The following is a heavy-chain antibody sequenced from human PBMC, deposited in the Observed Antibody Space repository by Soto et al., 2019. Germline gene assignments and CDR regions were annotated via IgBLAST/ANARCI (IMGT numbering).Heavy chain of an antibody. CDR2: ISGSGGST. J-gene: IGHJ3*02. Sequence: EVQLLESGGGLVQPGGSLRLSCAASGFTFSSYAMSWVRQAPGKGLEWVSAISGSGGSTYYADSVKGRFTISRDNSKNTLYLQMNSLRAEDTAVYYCAKVSRAYYYAEGAFDIWGQGTMVTVSS. D-gene: IGHD3-10*01. CDR1: GFTFSSYA. V-gene: IGHV3-23*01. CDR3: AKVSRAYYYAEGAFDI.